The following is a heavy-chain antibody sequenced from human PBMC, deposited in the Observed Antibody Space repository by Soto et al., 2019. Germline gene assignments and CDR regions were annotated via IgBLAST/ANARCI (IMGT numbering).Heavy chain of an antibody. CDR1: GFTFTSSA. CDR2: IVVGSGNT. Sequence: ASVKVSCKASGFTFTSSAVQWVRQARGQRLEWIGWIVVGSGNTNYAQKFQERVTITRDMSTSTAYMELSSLRSEDTAVYYCAAAVAATHYYYYYGMDVWGQGTTVTVSS. D-gene: IGHD2-15*01. J-gene: IGHJ6*01. CDR3: AAAVAATHYYYYYGMDV. V-gene: IGHV1-58*01.